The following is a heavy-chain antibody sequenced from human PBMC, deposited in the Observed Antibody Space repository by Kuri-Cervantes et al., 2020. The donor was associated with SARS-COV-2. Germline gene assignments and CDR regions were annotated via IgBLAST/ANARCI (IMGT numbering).Heavy chain of an antibody. J-gene: IGHJ4*02. V-gene: IGHV3-30-3*01. CDR2: ISYDGSNK. D-gene: IGHD5-18*01. Sequence: GSLRLSCAASGFTFSSYAMHWVRQAPGKGLEWVAVISYDGSNKYYADSVKGRFTISRDNTKNSLYLQMNTLRTEDTALYYCAKDKGSNEYSHPYFDSWGQGTLVTVSS. CDR3: AKDKGSNEYSHPYFDS. CDR1: GFTFSSYA.